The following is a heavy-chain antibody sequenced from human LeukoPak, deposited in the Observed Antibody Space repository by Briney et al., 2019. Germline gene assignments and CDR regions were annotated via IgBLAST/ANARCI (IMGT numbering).Heavy chain of an antibody. CDR3: AREFDYGDSRSYYMDV. J-gene: IGHJ6*03. V-gene: IGHV3-7*01. D-gene: IGHD4-17*01. CDR2: INQSGNQK. CDR1: GFTFTKHW. Sequence: PGGSLRLFCAASGFTFTKHWMSWVRQAPGKGLEWVANINQSGNQKYYVDSVKGRFTISRDNARNSLYLQMNSLGAEDTAVYYCAREFDYGDSRSYYMDVWGKGATVTVSS.